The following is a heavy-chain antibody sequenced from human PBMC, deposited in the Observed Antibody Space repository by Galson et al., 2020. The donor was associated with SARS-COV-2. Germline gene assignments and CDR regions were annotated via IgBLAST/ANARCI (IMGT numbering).Heavy chain of an antibody. CDR3: ARDQVASTERPEYYYYYGMDV. D-gene: IGHD5-12*01. V-gene: IGHV1-2*02. J-gene: IGHJ6*02. CDR1: GYTFTGYY. Sequence: ASVKVSCKASGYTFTGYYMHWVRQAPGQGLEWMGWINPNSGGTNYAQKFQGRVTMTRDTSISTAYMELSRLRSDDTAVYYCARDQVASTERPEYYYYYGMDVWGQGTTVTVSS. CDR2: INPNSGGT.